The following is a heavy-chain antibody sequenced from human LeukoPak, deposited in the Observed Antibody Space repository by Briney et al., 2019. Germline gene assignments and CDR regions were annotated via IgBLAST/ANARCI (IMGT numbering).Heavy chain of an antibody. CDR3: VKYSSGWYYDH. CDR1: GFTFSKYA. V-gene: IGHV3-64D*09. D-gene: IGHD6-19*01. Sequence: GGSLRLSCSASGFTFSKYAMHWVRQAPGKGLEYVSAINDNGRSTYYADSVKGRFSISRDNSKSTLYLQMSSLRTEDTAVYYCVKYSSGWYYDHWGQGTLVTVSS. J-gene: IGHJ4*02. CDR2: INDNGRST.